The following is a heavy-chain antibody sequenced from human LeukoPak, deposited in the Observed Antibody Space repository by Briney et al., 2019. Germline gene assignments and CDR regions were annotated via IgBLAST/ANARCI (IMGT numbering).Heavy chain of an antibody. V-gene: IGHV3-66*01. Sequence: GGSLRLSCAVSVFTVSSKYMSWVRQAPGKGLEWVSVIYSGGSKYYADSVKGRFTISRDNSKNTLYLQMNSLRAEDTAVYYCARGYRGFGELWNAFDIWGQGTMVTVSS. CDR2: IYSGGSK. J-gene: IGHJ3*02. CDR3: ARGYRGFGELWNAFDI. CDR1: VFTVSSKY. D-gene: IGHD3-10*01.